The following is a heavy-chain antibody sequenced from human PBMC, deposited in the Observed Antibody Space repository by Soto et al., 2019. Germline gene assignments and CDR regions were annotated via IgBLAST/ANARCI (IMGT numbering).Heavy chain of an antibody. CDR1: GGSISSGGYS. CDR3: AGGIAARPLGY. V-gene: IGHV4-30-2*01. Sequence: QLQLQESGSGLVKPSQTLSLTCAVSGGSISSGGYSWSWIRQPPGKGLEWIGYIYHSGSTYYNPSLTSRVTISVDRSKSQCSLKLSSVSAADTAVYYCAGGIAARPLGYWGQGTLVTVSS. D-gene: IGHD6-6*01. J-gene: IGHJ4*02. CDR2: IYHSGST.